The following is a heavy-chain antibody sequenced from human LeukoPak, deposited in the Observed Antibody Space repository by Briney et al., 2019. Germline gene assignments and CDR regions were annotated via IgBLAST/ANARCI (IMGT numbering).Heavy chain of an antibody. D-gene: IGHD2-2*02. CDR3: ARGSCSSTSCYTAFDI. CDR2: IYPGDSDT. CDR1: GYSFTSYW. Sequence: GEPLKISCKGSGYSFTSYWIGWVRQMPGKGLEWMGIIYPGDSDTRYSPSFQGQVTISADKSISTAYLQWSSLKASDTAMYYCARGSCSSTSCYTAFDIWGQGTMVTVSS. V-gene: IGHV5-51*01. J-gene: IGHJ3*02.